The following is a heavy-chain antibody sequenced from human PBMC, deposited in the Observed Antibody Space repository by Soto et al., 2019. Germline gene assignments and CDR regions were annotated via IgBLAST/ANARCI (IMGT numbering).Heavy chain of an antibody. CDR2: ISYDGRVK. D-gene: IGHD1-26*01. CDR1: GFTFSDYP. V-gene: IGHV3-30*04. J-gene: IGHJ4*02. Sequence: QVQLVESGGGVVQPGMSLSFSCAASGFTFSDYPMHWVRQAPGEGLEWVAVISYDGRVKYYVDSVQGRFTMSRDDSKNTLYLQMNSLRVEHTAVYYCARHIIVGATVDFHYWGQGTLVTVSS. CDR3: ARHIIVGATVDFHY.